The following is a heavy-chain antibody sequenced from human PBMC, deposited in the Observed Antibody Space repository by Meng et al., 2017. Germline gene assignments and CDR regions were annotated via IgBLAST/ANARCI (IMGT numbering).Heavy chain of an antibody. D-gene: IGHD6-19*01. CDR1: GYTFTGYY. V-gene: IGHV1-2*06. CDR3: ARAPLADSGWQDY. Sequence: ASVKVSCKASGYTFTGYYMHWVRQAPGQGLEWMGRINPNSGGTNYAQKFQGRVTMTRDTSISTAYMELSRLRSDDTAVYYCARAPLADSGWQDYCGQGTLTVSS. CDR2: INPNSGGT. J-gene: IGHJ4*02.